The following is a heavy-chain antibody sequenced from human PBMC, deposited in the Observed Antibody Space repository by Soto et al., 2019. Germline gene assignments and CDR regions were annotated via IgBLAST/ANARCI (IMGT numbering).Heavy chain of an antibody. J-gene: IGHJ6*02. D-gene: IGHD3-22*01. V-gene: IGHV3-15*07. Sequence: GGSLRLSCAASGFTFSNAWMNWVRQAPGKGLEWVGRIKSKTDGGTTDYAAPVKGRFTISRDDSKNTLYLQMNSLKTEDTAVYYCTTDDYYDSSGYYYYYYGMDVWGQGTTVTVSS. CDR2: IKSKTDGGTT. CDR1: GFTFSNAW. CDR3: TTDDYYDSSGYYYYYYGMDV.